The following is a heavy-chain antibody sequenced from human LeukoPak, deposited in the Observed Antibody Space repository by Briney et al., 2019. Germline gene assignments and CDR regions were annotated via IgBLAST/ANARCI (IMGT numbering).Heavy chain of an antibody. V-gene: IGHV1-2*02. Sequence: GASVKVSCKASGYTFTGYYMHWVQQAPGQGLEWMGWINPNSGGTNYAQKFQGRVTMTRDTSISTAYMELSRLRSDDTAVYYCARVYPYYRGYSYDWGSFFDYWGQGTLVTVSS. J-gene: IGHJ4*02. D-gene: IGHD5-18*01. CDR3: ARVYPYYRGYSYDWGSFFDY. CDR2: INPNSGGT. CDR1: GYTFTGYY.